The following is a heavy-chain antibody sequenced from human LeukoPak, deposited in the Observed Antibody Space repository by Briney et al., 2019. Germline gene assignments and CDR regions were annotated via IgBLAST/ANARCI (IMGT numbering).Heavy chain of an antibody. CDR2: IYYSGST. CDR3: AMAYSSSWYYFDY. V-gene: IGHV4-59*01. D-gene: IGHD6-13*01. J-gene: IGHJ4*02. CDR1: GASISSDH. Sequence: PSETLSLTCTVSGASISSDHWGWIRQPPGKGLEWIGYIYYSGSTNYNPSLKSRVTIAVDTSKNQFSLRLNSVTAADTAVYYCAMAYSSSWYYFDYWGQGTLVTVSP.